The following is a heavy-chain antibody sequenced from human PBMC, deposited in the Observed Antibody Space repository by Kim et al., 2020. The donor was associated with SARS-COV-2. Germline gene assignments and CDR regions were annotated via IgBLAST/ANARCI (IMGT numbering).Heavy chain of an antibody. CDR1: GFTFNDYA. J-gene: IGHJ4*02. V-gene: IGHV3-30*04. D-gene: IGHD3-22*01. CDR2: ISYDGSNK. Sequence: GGSLRLSCAASGFTFNDYAMHWVRQAPGKGLEWVAVISYDGSNKYYADSVKGRFTISRDNSKNTLYLQMNSLRAEDTAVYYCASPPLFYYDTSGRTPFDYWGQGTLVTVSS. CDR3: ASPPLFYYDTSGRTPFDY.